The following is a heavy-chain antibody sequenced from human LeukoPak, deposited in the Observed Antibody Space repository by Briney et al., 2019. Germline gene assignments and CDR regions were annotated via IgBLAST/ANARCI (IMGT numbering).Heavy chain of an antibody. CDR3: ARDLYSSIWGAFDI. Sequence: KPSETLSLTCAVSGGSISSSNWWSWIRQPPGKGLEWIGSIYYSGSTYYNPSLKSRVTISVDTSKNQFSLKLSSVTAADTAVYYCARDLYSSIWGAFDIWGQGTMVTVSS. CDR2: IYYSGST. V-gene: IGHV4-4*02. J-gene: IGHJ3*02. CDR1: GGSISSSNW. D-gene: IGHD6-13*01.